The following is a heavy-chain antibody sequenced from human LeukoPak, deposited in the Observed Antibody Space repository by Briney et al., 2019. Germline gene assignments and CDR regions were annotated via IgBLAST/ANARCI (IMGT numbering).Heavy chain of an antibody. J-gene: IGHJ4*02. CDR2: IYTSGST. D-gene: IGHD6-13*01. CDR3: ARAGYSSSWDPWDY. V-gene: IGHV4-4*07. CDR1: GGSISSYY. Sequence: PSETLSLTCTVSGGSISSYYWSWIRQPAGKGLEGIGRIYTSGSTNYNPSLKSRVTMSVDTSKNQFSLKLSSVTTADTAVYYCARAGYSSSWDPWDYWGQGTLVTVSS.